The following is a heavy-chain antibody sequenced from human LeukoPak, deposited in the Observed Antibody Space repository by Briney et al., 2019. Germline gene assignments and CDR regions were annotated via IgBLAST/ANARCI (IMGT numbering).Heavy chain of an antibody. CDR3: ARDSQWLVTTDVFDI. CDR2: ISSSSSTI. CDR1: GFTVSSNY. D-gene: IGHD6-19*01. Sequence: GGSLRLSCAASGFTVSSNYMSWVRQAPGKGLEWVSYISSSSSTIYYADSVKGRFTISRDNGKNSLYLQMSSLRAEDTAVYYCARDSQWLVTTDVFDIWGQGTMVTVSS. V-gene: IGHV3-48*01. J-gene: IGHJ3*02.